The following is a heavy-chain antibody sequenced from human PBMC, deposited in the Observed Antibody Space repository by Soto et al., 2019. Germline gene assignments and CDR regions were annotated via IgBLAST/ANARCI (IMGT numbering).Heavy chain of an antibody. CDR3: ARDCSGGSCQTPGSAFDI. D-gene: IGHD2-15*01. CDR2: INPNSGGT. V-gene: IGHV1-2*04. J-gene: IGHJ3*02. CDR1: VYTFTGYY. Sequence: GASVTVSCKASVYTFTGYYIHWVRQAPGQGLEWMGWINPNSGGTNYAQKFQGWVTMTRDTSISTAYMELSRLRSDDTAVYYCARDCSGGSCQTPGSAFDIWGQGTMVTV.